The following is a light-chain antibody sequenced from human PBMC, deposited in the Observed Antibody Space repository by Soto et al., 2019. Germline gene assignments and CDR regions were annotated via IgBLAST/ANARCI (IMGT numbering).Light chain of an antibody. CDR2: DAS. CDR1: QSISSW. CDR3: QQYNSYPYT. V-gene: IGKV1-5*01. J-gene: IGKJ2*01. Sequence: DIQMTQSPSTLSASVGDRVTITCRASQSISSWLAWYQQKPGKAPKLLIYDASSLESGVPSRFXGSGSGTXXXXXXXXLQPDDFATYYCQQYNSYPYTFGQGTKLEIK.